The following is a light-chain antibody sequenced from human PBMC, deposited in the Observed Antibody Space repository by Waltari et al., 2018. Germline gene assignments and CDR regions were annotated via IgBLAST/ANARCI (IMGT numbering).Light chain of an antibody. V-gene: IGLV2-23*02. Sequence: QSALTQPASVSGSPGQSITISCTGTSSDVGTYNLVSWYQQHPGKCPKLMIYEVTKRPSGVSNRFSGSKSGNTASLTISGLQAEDEAEYYCCSYAGSKFYVFGTGTKVTVL. CDR2: EVT. CDR1: SSDVGTYNL. J-gene: IGLJ1*01. CDR3: CSYAGSKFYV.